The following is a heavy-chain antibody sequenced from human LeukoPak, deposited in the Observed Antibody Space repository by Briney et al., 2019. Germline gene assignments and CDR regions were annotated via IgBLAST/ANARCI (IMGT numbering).Heavy chain of an antibody. Sequence: GGSLRLSCAASGFTVSSRYMSWVRQAPGKGLEWVSVIHGDGSTYYADSVKGRFTISRDNSKNTLYLQMNSLRAEDTAVYYCARGESSDCTCVDYWGQGTLVSVSS. V-gene: IGHV3-53*01. D-gene: IGHD2-21*02. CDR1: GFTVSSRY. J-gene: IGHJ4*02. CDR3: ARGESSDCTCVDY. CDR2: IHGDGST.